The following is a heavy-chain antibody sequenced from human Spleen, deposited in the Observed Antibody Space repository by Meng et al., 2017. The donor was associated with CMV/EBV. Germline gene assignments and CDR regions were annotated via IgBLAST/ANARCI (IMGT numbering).Heavy chain of an antibody. CDR2: INVNSGAT. CDR3: ARVVLPLGVPRDDLLEEGWFDP. Sequence: YYMHWVRQAPGQALEWMGGINVNSGATDYAQKFHGRVIMTRDTSISTVYMELGRLRSDDTAMYFCARVVLPLGVPRDDLLEEGWFDPWGQGTLVTVSS. J-gene: IGHJ5*02. V-gene: IGHV1-2*02. CDR1: YY. D-gene: IGHD3-3*01.